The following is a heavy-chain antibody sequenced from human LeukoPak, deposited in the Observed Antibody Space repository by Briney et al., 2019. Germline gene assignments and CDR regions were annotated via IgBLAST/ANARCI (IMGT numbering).Heavy chain of an antibody. Sequence: ASVKVSCKASGGTFSSYAISWVRQAPGQGLEWMGRIIPILGIANYAQKFQGRVTITADKSTSTAYMELSSLRSEDTAVYYCARAAADNWFDPWGQGTLVTVSS. CDR3: ARAAADNWFDP. CDR1: GGTFSSYA. D-gene: IGHD6-13*01. V-gene: IGHV1-69*04. J-gene: IGHJ5*02. CDR2: IIPILGIA.